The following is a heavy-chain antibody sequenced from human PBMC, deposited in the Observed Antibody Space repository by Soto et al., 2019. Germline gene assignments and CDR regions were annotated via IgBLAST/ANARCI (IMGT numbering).Heavy chain of an antibody. D-gene: IGHD3-9*01. CDR2: IKQDGSEK. J-gene: IGHJ4*02. Sequence: PGGSLRLSCAAAGFTVDSYSINWVRQAPGKGLEWVANIKQDGSEKYYVDSVKGRFTISRDNAKNSLYPQMNSLRAEDTAVYYCARDRRFYDILTGYSTTAYYFDYWGQGTLVTVSS. CDR3: ARDRRFYDILTGYSTTAYYFDY. V-gene: IGHV3-7*01. CDR1: GFTVDSYS.